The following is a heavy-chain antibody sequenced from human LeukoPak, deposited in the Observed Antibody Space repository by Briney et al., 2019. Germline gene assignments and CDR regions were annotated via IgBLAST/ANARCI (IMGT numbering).Heavy chain of an antibody. V-gene: IGHV1-46*01. CDR3: GRDFRDSLDY. CDR1: GYTFTSYY. Sequence: ASVTVSCTASGYTFTSYYMHWVRQAPGQGLEWMGIINPSGGSTSYAQKFQGRVTMTRDTSTSTVYMELSSLRSEDTAVYYCGRDFRDSLDYWGQGTLVTVSS. CDR2: INPSGGST. J-gene: IGHJ4*02.